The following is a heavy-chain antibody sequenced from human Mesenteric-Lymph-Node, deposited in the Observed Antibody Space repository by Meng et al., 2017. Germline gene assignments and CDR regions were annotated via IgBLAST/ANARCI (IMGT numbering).Heavy chain of an antibody. V-gene: IGHV4-4*02. Sequence: VELQELGPGRGKPSGPLSPTCAVAGGYISSSNWWSWVRQPPGKGLEWIGEIYHSGSTNYNPSLKSRVTISVDKSKSQFSLKLSSVTATDTAVYYCARQSGYFDYWGQGTLVTVSS. CDR3: ARQSGYFDY. J-gene: IGHJ4*02. CDR2: IYHSGST. D-gene: IGHD3-10*01. CDR1: GGYISSSNW.